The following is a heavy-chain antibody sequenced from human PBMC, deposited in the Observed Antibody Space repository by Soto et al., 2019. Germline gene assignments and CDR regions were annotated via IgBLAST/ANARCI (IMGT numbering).Heavy chain of an antibody. V-gene: IGHV3-30*18. CDR1: GFSFSSYG. D-gene: IGHD3-22*01. CDR2: MSKDGSKK. CDR3: AKDLTYDSSGLWRHAYIMDV. J-gene: IGHJ6*02. Sequence: PGGSLRLSCAASGFSFSSYGMHWVRQAPGKGLEWVAGMSKDGSKKFYGDSVKGRFTISRDNSKNTLYLQMNSLRTEDTGVYYCAKDLTYDSSGLWRHAYIMDVWGQGTTVTVSS.